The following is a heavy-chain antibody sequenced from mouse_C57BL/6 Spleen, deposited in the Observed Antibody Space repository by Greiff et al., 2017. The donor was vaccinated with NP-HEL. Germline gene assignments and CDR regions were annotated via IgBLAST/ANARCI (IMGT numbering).Heavy chain of an antibody. J-gene: IGHJ4*01. V-gene: IGHV1-15*01. Sequence: VQLQQSGAELVRPGASVTLSCKASGYTFTDYEMHWVKQTPVPGLEWIGAIDPETGGTAYNQKFKGKAILTADKSSSTAYMELRSLTSEDSAVYYCTREGANSLYYAMDYWGQGTSVTVSS. CDR1: GYTFTDYE. CDR2: IDPETGGT. CDR3: TREGANSLYYAMDY. D-gene: IGHD6-1*01.